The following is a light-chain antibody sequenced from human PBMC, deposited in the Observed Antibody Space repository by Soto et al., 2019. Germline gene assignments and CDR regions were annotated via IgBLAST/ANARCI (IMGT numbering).Light chain of an antibody. CDR1: SSNIGNDY. CDR2: DDN. J-gene: IGLJ2*01. CDR3: GTWDSSLSAL. Sequence: VLTQPPSVSAAPGQKVTISCSGSSSNIGNDYVSWYQQLPGTAPKLLIYDDNKRPSGIPDRFSGSKSGTSATLVITGLQTGDEADYYCGTWDSSLSALFGGGTKVTVL. V-gene: IGLV1-51*01.